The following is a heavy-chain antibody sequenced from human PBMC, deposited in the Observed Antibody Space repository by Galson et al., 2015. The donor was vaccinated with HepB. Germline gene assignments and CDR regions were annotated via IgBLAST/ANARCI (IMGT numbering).Heavy chain of an antibody. CDR3: TRDAIAARPGWFDP. CDR2: IYYDGSNR. J-gene: IGHJ5*02. Sequence: SLRLSCAASGFAFSSYGMHWVRQAPGTGLEWVVVIYYDGSNRNYIDSVKGRFIISRDNSKNTLYLQMNSLRVEDAAIYYCTRDAIAARPGWFDPWGQGTLVTVSS. CDR1: GFAFSSYG. D-gene: IGHD6-6*01. V-gene: IGHV3-30*12.